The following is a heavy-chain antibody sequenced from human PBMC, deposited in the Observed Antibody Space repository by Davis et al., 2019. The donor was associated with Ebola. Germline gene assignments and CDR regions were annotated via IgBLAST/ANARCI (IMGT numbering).Heavy chain of an antibody. CDR1: ACPISSYY. D-gene: IGHD6-19*01. CDR3: ARRRNGGWYAIDY. Sequence: SETLSLTCTVSACPISSYYWTWIRQPPGKGLEWIGYIYYSGSTNYNPSLKSRVTISVDTSKNQFSLKLSSVTAADTAVYYCARRRNGGWYAIDYWGQGTLVTVSS. V-gene: IGHV4-59*08. J-gene: IGHJ4*02. CDR2: IYYSGST.